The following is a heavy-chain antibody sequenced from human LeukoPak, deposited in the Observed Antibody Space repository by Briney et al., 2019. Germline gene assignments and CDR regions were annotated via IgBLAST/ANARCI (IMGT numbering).Heavy chain of an antibody. Sequence: PGGSLRLSCAASGFTFDDYGMSWVRQAPGKGLEWVSGINWNGGSTGCADSVKGRFTISRDNAKNSLYLQMNSLRAEDTALYYCARGLGDYVAYYVDVWGKGTTVTVSS. CDR3: ARGLGDYVAYYVDV. V-gene: IGHV3-20*04. CDR2: INWNGGST. CDR1: GFTFDDYG. D-gene: IGHD3-16*01. J-gene: IGHJ6*03.